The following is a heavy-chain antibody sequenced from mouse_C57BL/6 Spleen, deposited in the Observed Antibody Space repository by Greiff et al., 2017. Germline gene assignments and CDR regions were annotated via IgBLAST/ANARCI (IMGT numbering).Heavy chain of an antibody. CDR2: ISYSGST. D-gene: IGHD3-2*02. CDR1: GYSITSGYD. V-gene: IGHV3-1*01. CDR3: ARGASSGYAAWFAY. Sequence: EVKLMESGPGMVKPSQSLSLTCTVTGYSITSGYDWHWIRHFPGNKLEWMGYISYSGSTNYNPSLKSRISITHDTSKNHFFLKLNSVTTEDTATYYCARGASSGYAAWFAYWGQGTLVTVSA. J-gene: IGHJ3*01.